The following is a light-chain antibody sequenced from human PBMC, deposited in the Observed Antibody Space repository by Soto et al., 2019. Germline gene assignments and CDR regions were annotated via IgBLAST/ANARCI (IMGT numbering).Light chain of an antibody. Sequence: EIVLTQSPGTLSLSPGERATLSCRASQSVSSYLAWYQQKPGQAPRLLIYGASSRATGIPDRFSASGSGTDFHLTISRLEPEDFAVYYCQQYGSSSRTFGQGTKVEIK. V-gene: IGKV3-20*01. CDR1: QSVSSY. J-gene: IGKJ1*01. CDR3: QQYGSSSRT. CDR2: GAS.